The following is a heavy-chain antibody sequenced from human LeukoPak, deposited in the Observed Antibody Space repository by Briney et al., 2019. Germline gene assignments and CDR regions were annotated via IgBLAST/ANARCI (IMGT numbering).Heavy chain of an antibody. V-gene: IGHV1-18*01. CDR3: ARVYYDSSGYGGQYYFDY. CDR1: GYTFTSYG. Sequence: ASVKVSCKASGYTFTSYGISWVRQAPGQGLGWMGWISAYNGNTNYAQKLQGRVTMTTDTSTSTAYMELRSLRSDDTAVYYCARVYYDSSGYGGQYYFDYWGQGTLVTVSS. J-gene: IGHJ4*02. CDR2: ISAYNGNT. D-gene: IGHD3-22*01.